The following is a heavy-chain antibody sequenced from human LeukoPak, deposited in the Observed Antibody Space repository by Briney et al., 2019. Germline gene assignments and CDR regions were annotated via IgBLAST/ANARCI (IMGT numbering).Heavy chain of an antibody. CDR3: ARDFLQGVRGNTGGSFDY. V-gene: IGHV4-59*12. CDR1: GGSIRGYY. Sequence: PSETLSLTCTVSGGSIRGYYWSWIRQPPGRALEWVGYIFYSGSTNYNPSLKSRVTILVDTSKNQFSLKLSSVTAADTAVYFCARDFLQGVRGNTGGSFDYWGQGTLVTVSS. D-gene: IGHD3-10*01. CDR2: IFYSGST. J-gene: IGHJ4*02.